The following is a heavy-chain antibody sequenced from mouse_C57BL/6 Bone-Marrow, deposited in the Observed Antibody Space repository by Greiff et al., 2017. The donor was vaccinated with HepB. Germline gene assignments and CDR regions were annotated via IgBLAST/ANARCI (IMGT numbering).Heavy chain of an antibody. Sequence: VTLKESGAELVKPGASVKLSCTASGFNIKDYYMHWVKQRTEQGLEWIGRIDPEDGETKYAPKFQGKATITADTSSNTAYLQLSSLTSEDTAVYYCAKITTVVDFDYWGQGTTLTVSS. V-gene: IGHV14-2*01. CDR3: AKITTVVDFDY. J-gene: IGHJ2*01. CDR2: IDPEDGET. CDR1: GFNIKDYY. D-gene: IGHD1-1*01.